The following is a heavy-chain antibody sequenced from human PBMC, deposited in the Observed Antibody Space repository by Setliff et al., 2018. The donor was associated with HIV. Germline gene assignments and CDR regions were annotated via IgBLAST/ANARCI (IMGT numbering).Heavy chain of an antibody. Sequence: PSETLSLTCTVSGGSITSSYWSWIRQPAGKGLEWIGRIYTSGSTNYNPSLKSRVTMSADTSRNQLSLNLTSVTAADTAVYYCARLGYSGSLVGAFDIWGQGTVVTVSS. CDR3: ARLGYSGSLVGAFDI. CDR2: IYTSGST. CDR1: GGSITSSY. J-gene: IGHJ3*02. D-gene: IGHD1-26*01. V-gene: IGHV4-4*07.